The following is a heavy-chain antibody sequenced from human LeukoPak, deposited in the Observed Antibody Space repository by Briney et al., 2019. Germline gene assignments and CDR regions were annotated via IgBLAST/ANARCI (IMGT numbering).Heavy chain of an antibody. CDR1: GLTFSSDA. Sequence: PGGSLRLSCAAPGLTFSSDAMSWVRQAPGKGLEWVSAISGSGGNTYYAGSVKGRFTISRDNSKNTLYLQMNSLRAEDTAVYYCAKSLLWFGELPPFGYWGQGTLVTVSS. J-gene: IGHJ4*02. CDR2: ISGSGGNT. V-gene: IGHV3-23*01. CDR3: AKSLLWFGELPPFGY. D-gene: IGHD3-10*01.